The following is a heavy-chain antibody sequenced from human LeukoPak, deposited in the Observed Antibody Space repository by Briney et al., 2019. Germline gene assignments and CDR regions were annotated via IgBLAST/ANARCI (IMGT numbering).Heavy chain of an antibody. CDR1: GASIISSDYY. CDR2: IYYSGST. Sequence: SETLSLTCPVSGASIISSDYYWGWIRQPPEKGLEWIGSIYYSGSTYYNPSLKSRVTISVDTSKNQFSLKLSSVTAADTAVYYCARGHRFLDYYDSSGYPRYGMDVWGQGTTVTVSS. V-gene: IGHV4-39*01. D-gene: IGHD3-22*01. J-gene: IGHJ6*02. CDR3: ARGHRFLDYYDSSGYPRYGMDV.